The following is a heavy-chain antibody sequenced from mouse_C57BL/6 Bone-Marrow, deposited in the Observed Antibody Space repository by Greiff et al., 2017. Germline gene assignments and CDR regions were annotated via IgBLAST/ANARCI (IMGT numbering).Heavy chain of an antibody. D-gene: IGHD1-1*01. CDR1: GFSLTSYG. V-gene: IGHV2-6-1*01. Sequence: VQLVESGPGLVAPSQSLSITCTVSGFSLTSYGVHWVRQPPGKGLEWLVVIWSDGSTTYNSALKSRLSISKDNSKSQVFLKMNSLQTDDTAMYYCARHGKDYGSSHWYFDVWGTGTTVTVSS. CDR3: ARHGKDYGSSHWYFDV. CDR2: IWSDGST. J-gene: IGHJ1*03.